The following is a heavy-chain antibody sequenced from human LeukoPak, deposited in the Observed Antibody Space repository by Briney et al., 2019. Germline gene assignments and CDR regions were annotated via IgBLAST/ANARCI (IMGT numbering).Heavy chain of an antibody. Sequence: ASVKVFCKASGYTFTGYYVHWVRQAPGQGLEWMGWINPNSGGTNYAQKFQGRVTMTRDTSITTVYMELSRLTSDDTAVYYCARVNGEWEPLEYWGQGTLVTVSS. CDR3: ARVNGEWEPLEY. V-gene: IGHV1-2*02. CDR1: GYTFTGYY. CDR2: INPNSGGT. D-gene: IGHD1-26*01. J-gene: IGHJ4*02.